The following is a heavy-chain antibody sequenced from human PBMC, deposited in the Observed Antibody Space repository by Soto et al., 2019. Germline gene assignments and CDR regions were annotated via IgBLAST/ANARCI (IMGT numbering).Heavy chain of an antibody. J-gene: IGHJ4*02. CDR2: INHSGST. CDR3: ARLYYYDSSGYHFDGGDY. D-gene: IGHD3-22*01. V-gene: IGHV4-34*01. Sequence: SETLSLTCAVYGGSFSDHYWSWIRQPPGKGLEWIGEINHSGSTNYNPSLKSRVTMSVDTSKKQFSLKLTSVTAADTAVYYCARLYYYDSSGYHFDGGDYWGQGTLVTVS. CDR1: GGSFSDHY.